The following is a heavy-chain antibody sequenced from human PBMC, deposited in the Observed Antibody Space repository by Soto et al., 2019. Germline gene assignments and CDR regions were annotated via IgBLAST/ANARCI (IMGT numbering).Heavy chain of an antibody. D-gene: IGHD3-3*01. V-gene: IGHV1-18*01. J-gene: IGHJ6*02. CDR2: ISAYNGNT. CDR3: ARDPERFFNYGMDV. Sequence: ASVKVSCQASAYTFTSYGISWVRQPPGQGLEWMGWISAYNGNTNYAQKLQGRVTMTTDTSTSTAYMELRSLRSDDTAVYYCARDPERFFNYGMDVWVQGTTVTVSS. CDR1: AYTFTSYG.